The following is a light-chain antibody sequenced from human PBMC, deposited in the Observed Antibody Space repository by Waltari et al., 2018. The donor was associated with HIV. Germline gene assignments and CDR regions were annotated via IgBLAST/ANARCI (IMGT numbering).Light chain of an antibody. CDR3: HVWDTISDHVV. CDR1: NIGTKS. Sequence: SYVLTQPPSVSVAPGKTAKITCVGNNIGTKSVHWYQQKPDQAPALVIYYNADRPSGIPERFSGSNSGNTATLTINRVEAGDEADYYCHVWDTISDHVVFGGGSKLTVL. CDR2: YNA. J-gene: IGLJ2*01. V-gene: IGLV3-21*04.